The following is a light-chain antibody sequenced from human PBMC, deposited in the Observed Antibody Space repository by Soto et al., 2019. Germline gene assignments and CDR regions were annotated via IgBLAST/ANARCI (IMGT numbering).Light chain of an antibody. Sequence: QSVLTQPRSVSGSPGQSVTISCTGTNSDVGGYNYVSWYQHHPGKAPKVVIFDVNERPSVVPDRFSGSKSGDTASLTISGLPAEDEADYYCCSYAGSYTWVFGGGTQLTVL. CDR3: CSYAGSYTWV. CDR1: NSDVGGYNY. CDR2: DVN. J-gene: IGLJ3*02. V-gene: IGLV2-11*01.